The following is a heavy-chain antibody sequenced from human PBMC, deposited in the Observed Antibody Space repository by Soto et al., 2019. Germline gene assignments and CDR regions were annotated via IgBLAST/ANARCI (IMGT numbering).Heavy chain of an antibody. CDR3: VRSGTDNWFDP. CDR1: GGSISSSNW. D-gene: IGHD2-8*02. CDR2: IFHRGTT. J-gene: IGHJ5*02. Sequence: ETLSLTCFVSGGSISSSNWWTWVRQTPGKGLEWLGGIFHRGTTKYNPFLKSRVTISIDKSKNQFSLKVDSVTAADTAVYFCVRSGTDNWFDPWGQGTLVTVSS. V-gene: IGHV4-4*01.